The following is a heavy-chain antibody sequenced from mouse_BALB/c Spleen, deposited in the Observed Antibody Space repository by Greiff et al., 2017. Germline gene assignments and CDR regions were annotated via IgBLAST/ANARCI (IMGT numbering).Heavy chain of an antibody. CDR2: INPDSSTI. Sequence: EVQGVESGGGLVQPGGSLKLSCAASGFDFSRYWMSWVRQAPGKGLEWIGEINPDSSTINYTPSLKDKFIISRDNAKNTLYLQMSKVRSEDTALYYCARRAPFYYGYDYWGQGTTLTVSS. D-gene: IGHD1-2*01. V-gene: IGHV4-1*02. CDR3: ARRAPFYYGYDY. J-gene: IGHJ2*01. CDR1: GFDFSRYW.